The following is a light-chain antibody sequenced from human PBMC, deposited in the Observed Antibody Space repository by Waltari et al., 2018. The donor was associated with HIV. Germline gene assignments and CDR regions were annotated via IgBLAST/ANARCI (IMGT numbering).Light chain of an antibody. CDR3: SSYTSSSTYV. CDR2: DVS. Sequence: QSALTQPASVSGSPGQSITISCTGTRSDVGGYNYVSWYQQHPGKAPKLMIYDVSRRPSGVSNRFSGSKSGNTASLTISGLQAEDEADYYCSSYTSSSTYVFGTRTKVTVL. V-gene: IGLV2-14*01. J-gene: IGLJ1*01. CDR1: RSDVGGYNY.